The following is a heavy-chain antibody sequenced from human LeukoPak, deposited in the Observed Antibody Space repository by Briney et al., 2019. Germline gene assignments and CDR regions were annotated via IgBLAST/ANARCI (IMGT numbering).Heavy chain of an antibody. D-gene: IGHD2-15*01. V-gene: IGHV4-59*08. J-gene: IGHJ4*02. Sequence: SETLSLTCTVSGGPIRSYYWSWIRQPPGKGLEWVGYIFYSGTTDSNPSLKSRVTISVDTSKNQFSLKLSSVTAADTAVYYCARTYCSGGSCHFDYWGQGTLVTVSS. CDR1: GGPIRSYY. CDR3: ARTYCSGGSCHFDY. CDR2: IFYSGTT.